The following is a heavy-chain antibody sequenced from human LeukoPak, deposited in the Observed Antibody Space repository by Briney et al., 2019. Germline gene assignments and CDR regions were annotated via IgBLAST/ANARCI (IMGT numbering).Heavy chain of an antibody. CDR3: ANAAGDSSRWLDY. V-gene: IGHV3-23*01. CDR2: ICGSGGCT. D-gene: IGHD6-19*01. J-gene: IGHJ4*02. CDR1: GFTFSSYA. Sequence: GGSLRLSCAASGFTFSSYAMSWVRQAPGKGLEFVSAICGSGGCTYYADSVEGRFTISRDNSKNTVYLHMNRLRAEDTAVYYCANAAGDSSRWLDYWGQGTLVSVS.